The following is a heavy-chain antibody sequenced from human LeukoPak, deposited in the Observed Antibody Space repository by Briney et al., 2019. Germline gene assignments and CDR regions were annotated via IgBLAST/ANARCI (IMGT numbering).Heavy chain of an antibody. CDR3: AKDSSSWYYFDY. CDR2: ITSSSSYI. J-gene: IGHJ4*02. V-gene: IGHV3-21*01. CDR1: GFTFSSYS. D-gene: IGHD6-13*01. Sequence: GGSLRLSCAASGFTFSSYSLNWVRQAPGKGLEWVSSITSSSSYIYYADSVKGRFTISRDNSKNTLYLQMNSLRAEDTAVYYCAKDSSSWYYFDYWGQGTLVTVSS.